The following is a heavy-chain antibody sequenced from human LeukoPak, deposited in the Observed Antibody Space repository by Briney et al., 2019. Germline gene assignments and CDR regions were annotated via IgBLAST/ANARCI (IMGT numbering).Heavy chain of an antibody. J-gene: IGHJ2*01. CDR3: ARLKMGAYFDL. V-gene: IGHV4-59*08. D-gene: IGHD3-16*01. Sequence: SPSETLSLTCPVSAASITTYYWSWIRQPPGKGLEWVGYIFYTGDTSYSPSLKNRVTISLDTSKNQFSLKLRSVTAADTAVYYCARLKMGAYFDLWGRGTLVTVSS. CDR1: AASITTYY. CDR2: IFYTGDT.